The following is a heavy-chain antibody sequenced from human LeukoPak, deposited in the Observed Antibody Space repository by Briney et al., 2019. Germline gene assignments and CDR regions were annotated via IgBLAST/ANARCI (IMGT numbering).Heavy chain of an antibody. J-gene: IGHJ3*02. Sequence: GGSLRLSCAASGFTFSSYWMHWVRQAPGKGLVWVSRINSDGSSTSYADSVKGRFTISRDNAKNTLYLQMNSLRAEDTAVYYCARAGGTYYGIAFDIWGQGTMVTVPS. V-gene: IGHV3-74*01. D-gene: IGHD1-26*01. CDR3: ARAGGTYYGIAFDI. CDR2: INSDGSST. CDR1: GFTFSSYW.